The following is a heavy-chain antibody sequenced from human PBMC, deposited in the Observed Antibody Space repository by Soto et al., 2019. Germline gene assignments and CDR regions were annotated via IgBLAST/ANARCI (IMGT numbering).Heavy chain of an antibody. J-gene: IGHJ4*02. Sequence: ASVKVSCKASGFTFTSSAVQWVRQARGQRLEWIGWIVVGSGNTNYAQKFQERVTITRDMSTSTAYMELSSLRSEDTAVYYCAAAPRRTGTTVGDWGQGTLVTVSS. V-gene: IGHV1-58*01. CDR2: IVVGSGNT. CDR1: GFTFTSSA. D-gene: IGHD1-1*01. CDR3: AAAPRRTGTTVGD.